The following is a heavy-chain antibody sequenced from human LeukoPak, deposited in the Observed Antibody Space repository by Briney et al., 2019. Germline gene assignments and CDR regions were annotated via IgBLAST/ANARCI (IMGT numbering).Heavy chain of an antibody. V-gene: IGHV3-23*01. Sequence: GGSLRLSCAASGFTFSTYAMSWVRQAPGKGLEWVSGITSGGSTYYADSVKGLFTISRDKSKNTLFLQMNSLRAEDTAVYYCAKGFYYPSYYFDYWGQGTLVTVSS. CDR1: GFTFSTYA. J-gene: IGHJ4*02. CDR2: ITSGGST. D-gene: IGHD3-10*01. CDR3: AKGFYYPSYYFDY.